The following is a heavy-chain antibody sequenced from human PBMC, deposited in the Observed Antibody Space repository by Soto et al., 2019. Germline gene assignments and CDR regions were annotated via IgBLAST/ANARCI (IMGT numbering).Heavy chain of an antibody. CDR2: INPNSGGT. J-gene: IGHJ6*02. Sequence: ASVKVSCKASGYTFTGYYMHWVRQAPGQGLEWMGWINPNSGGTNYAQKFQGWVTMPRDTSISTAYMALSRLRSDDPAVYYCARDNSDLEYSSPSGTDYYYYYGMDVWGQGTTVTVSS. D-gene: IGHD6-6*01. V-gene: IGHV1-2*04. CDR3: ARDNSDLEYSSPSGTDYYYYYGMDV. CDR1: GYTFTGYY.